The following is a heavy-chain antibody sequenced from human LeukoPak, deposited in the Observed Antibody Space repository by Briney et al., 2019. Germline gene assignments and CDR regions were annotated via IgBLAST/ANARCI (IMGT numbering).Heavy chain of an antibody. CDR3: LRVDGYNGPFDY. CDR1: GGSFSGYY. D-gene: IGHD5-24*01. V-gene: IGHV4-34*03. J-gene: IGHJ4*02. Sequence: SETLSLTCAVYGGSFSGYYWSWIRQPPGKGLEWIGEINRSGSTNYNPSLKSRVTISVDTSKNQFSLKLSSVTAADTAVYYCLRVDGYNGPFDYWGQGTLVTVSS. CDR2: INRSGST.